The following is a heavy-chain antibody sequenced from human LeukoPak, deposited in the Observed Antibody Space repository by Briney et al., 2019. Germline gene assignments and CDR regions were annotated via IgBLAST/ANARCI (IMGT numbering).Heavy chain of an antibody. CDR2: INAGNGNT. V-gene: IGHV1-3*01. D-gene: IGHD3-10*01. J-gene: IGHJ6*04. Sequence: ASVKVSCKASRYTFTSYAMHWVRQAPGQRLEWMGWINAGNGNTKYSQKFQGRVTITRDTSASTAYMELSSLRSEDTAVYYCARSILWFGDLSGMDVWGKGTTVTVSS. CDR3: ARSILWFGDLSGMDV. CDR1: RYTFTSYA.